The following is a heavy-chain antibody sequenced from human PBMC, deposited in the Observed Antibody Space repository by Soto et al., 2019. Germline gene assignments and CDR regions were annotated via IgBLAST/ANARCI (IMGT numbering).Heavy chain of an antibody. V-gene: IGHV3-23*01. Sequence: GGSLRLSCAASGFTFSSYAMRWVRQAPGKGLEWVSAISGSGGSTYYADSVKGRFTISRDNSKNTLYLQMNSLRAEDTAVYYCAKTLAVAPLTAFDYWGQGTLVTVSS. D-gene: IGHD6-19*01. CDR1: GFTFSSYA. J-gene: IGHJ4*02. CDR2: ISGSGGST. CDR3: AKTLAVAPLTAFDY.